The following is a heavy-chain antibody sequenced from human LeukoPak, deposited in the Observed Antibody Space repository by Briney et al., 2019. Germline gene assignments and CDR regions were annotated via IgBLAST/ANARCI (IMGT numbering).Heavy chain of an antibody. V-gene: IGHV3-23*01. CDR2: ISGSGGST. D-gene: IGHD2-2*01. CDR3: AKARPNEDIVVVPAPFDY. Sequence: PGGSLRLSCAASGFTFSSYAMSWVRQAPGKGLEWVSAISGSGGSTYYADSVKGRFTISRDNSKNTLYLQMNSLRAEDTAVYYCAKARPNEDIVVVPAPFDYWGQGTLVTVSS. J-gene: IGHJ4*02. CDR1: GFTFSSYA.